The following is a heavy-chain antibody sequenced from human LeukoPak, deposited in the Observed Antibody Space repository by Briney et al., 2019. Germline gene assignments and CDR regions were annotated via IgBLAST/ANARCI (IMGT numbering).Heavy chain of an antibody. CDR3: AKDLPHSYYYDSSGYYPFGY. J-gene: IGHJ4*02. Sequence: GGSLRLSCVASGFTFSNYAMSWVRQAPGKGLEWVAVMRSGDGDTTYADSVRGRFTISRDNSKNTLYLQMNSLRAEDTAVYYCAKDLPHSYYYDSSGYYPFGYWGQGTLVTVSS. CDR1: GFTFSNYA. V-gene: IGHV3-23*01. D-gene: IGHD3-22*01. CDR2: MRSGDGDT.